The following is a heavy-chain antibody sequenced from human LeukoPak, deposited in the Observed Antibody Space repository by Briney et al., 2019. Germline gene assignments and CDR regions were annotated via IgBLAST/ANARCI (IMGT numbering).Heavy chain of an antibody. Sequence: GESLKISCKGSGYTFTNYWIAWVRQMPGKGLECMGIISPGDSDTRYSPSFQGQVTISANKSINTAYLQWSSLKASDTAMYYCAGRSGSYQNWFDPWGQGTLVIVSS. CDR1: GYTFTNYW. CDR3: AGRSGSYQNWFDP. CDR2: ISPGDSDT. D-gene: IGHD1-26*01. V-gene: IGHV5-51*01. J-gene: IGHJ5*02.